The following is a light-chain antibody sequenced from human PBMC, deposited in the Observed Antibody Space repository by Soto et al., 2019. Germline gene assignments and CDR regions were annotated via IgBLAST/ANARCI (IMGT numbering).Light chain of an antibody. CDR1: QSVSVNS. Sequence: PGERATLSCRASQSVSVNSLAWYQQKGGQAPRLLIYAASTRAPDVPDRFSGTGSGTDFALTISRLETDDSAVYYCQQYGGSPFTFGPGTKVDI. V-gene: IGKV3-20*01. CDR2: AAS. J-gene: IGKJ3*01. CDR3: QQYGGSPFT.